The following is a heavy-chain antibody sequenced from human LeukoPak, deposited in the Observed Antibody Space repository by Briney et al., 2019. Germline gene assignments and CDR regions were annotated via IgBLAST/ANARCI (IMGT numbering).Heavy chain of an antibody. CDR3: TTRKIVGATTFDY. J-gene: IGHJ4*02. D-gene: IGHD1-26*01. CDR1: GFTFSNAW. Sequence: SGGSLRLSCAASGFTFSNAWMSWVRQARGKGLEWVGRIKSKTDGGTTDYAAPVKGRFTISRDDSKNTLYLQMNSLKTEDTAVYYCTTRKIVGATTFDYWGQGTLVTVSS. V-gene: IGHV3-15*01. CDR2: IKSKTDGGTT.